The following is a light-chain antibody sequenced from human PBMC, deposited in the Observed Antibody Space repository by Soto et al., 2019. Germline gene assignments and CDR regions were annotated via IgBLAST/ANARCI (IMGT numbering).Light chain of an antibody. V-gene: IGLV1-40*01. CDR3: QSYDSSLRGSV. CDR2: GNS. J-gene: IGLJ3*02. CDR1: SSNIGAGYD. Sequence: QAVVTQPPSVSGAPGQRVTISCTGSSSNIGAGYDVHWYQQLPGTAPKLLIYGNSNRPSGVPDRFSGSKSGASASLALTGLQAEDEADYYCQSYDSSLRGSVFGGGTKVTVL.